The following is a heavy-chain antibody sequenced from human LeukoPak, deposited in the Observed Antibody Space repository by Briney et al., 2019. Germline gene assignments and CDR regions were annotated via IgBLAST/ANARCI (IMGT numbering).Heavy chain of an antibody. Sequence: SVKVSCKASGGTFSGYAISWVRQAPGQGLEWMGGIIPIFGTANYAQKFQGRVTITADESTSTAYMELSSLRSEDTAVYYCAREASSWFDPWGQGTLVTVSS. CDR3: AREASSWFDP. CDR2: IIPIFGTA. D-gene: IGHD6-13*01. J-gene: IGHJ5*02. V-gene: IGHV1-69*13. CDR1: GGTFSGYA.